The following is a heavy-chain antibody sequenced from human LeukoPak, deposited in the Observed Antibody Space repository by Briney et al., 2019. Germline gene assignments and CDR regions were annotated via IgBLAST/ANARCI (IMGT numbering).Heavy chain of an antibody. CDR2: IRSKAYGGTT. V-gene: IGHV3-49*04. D-gene: IGHD3-22*01. CDR3: TRATPITMIVVVITGYYFDY. CDR1: GFTFGDYA. J-gene: IGHJ4*02. Sequence: GGSLRLSCTASGFTFGDYAMSWVRQAPGKGVEWVGFIRSKAYGGTTEYAASVKGRFTISRDDSKSIAYLQMNSLKTEDTAVYYCTRATPITMIVVVITGYYFDYWGQGTLVTVSS.